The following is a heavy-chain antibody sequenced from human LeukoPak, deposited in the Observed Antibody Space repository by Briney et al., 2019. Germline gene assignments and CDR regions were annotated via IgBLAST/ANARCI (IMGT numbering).Heavy chain of an antibody. J-gene: IGHJ6*03. CDR2: VKQDGSEK. V-gene: IGHV3-7*01. Sequence: VGSRRLAYATSGFTFRSYSMSGVRQVPGKGLEWVAKVKQDGSEKDYGDSVKGRFTISRHNARNALSLQMNRLRAEDTAVYYCARAIGTSYGFWSGSYLVPYYYYMDVWGQGNTVTVSS. D-gene: IGHD3-3*01. CDR3: ARAIGTSYGFWSGSYLVPYYYYMDV. CDR1: GFTFRSYS.